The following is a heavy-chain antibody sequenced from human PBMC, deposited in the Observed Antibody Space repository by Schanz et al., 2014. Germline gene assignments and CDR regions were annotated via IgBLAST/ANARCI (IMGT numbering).Heavy chain of an antibody. J-gene: IGHJ5*01. V-gene: IGHV3-23*04. CDR3: AKDLYNYGIFDS. CDR2: ISPTGSST. CDR1: GFTFSNYA. D-gene: IGHD3-16*01. Sequence: VQLVESGGGVVQPGRSLRLSCAASGFTFSNYAMHWVRQAPGKGLEWVSNISPTGSSTYYADSVKGRFTISRDNSRKTLYLQMNSLRADDTAVYYCAKDLYNYGIFDSWGQGTLVTVSS.